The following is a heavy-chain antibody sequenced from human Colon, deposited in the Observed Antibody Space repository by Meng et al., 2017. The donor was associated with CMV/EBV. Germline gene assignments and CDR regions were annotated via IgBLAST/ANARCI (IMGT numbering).Heavy chain of an antibody. CDR1: GYTFSAYY. J-gene: IGHJ6*02. Sequence: ASVKVSCKASGYTFSAYYVLWIRQAPGQGLECMGWMNPNSGGTNYAQKFQGRVTMTRDTSISTAYMELSRLRSDDTAVYYCASQDIVVVPAALIRDYYYGMDVWGQGTTVTVSS. CDR2: MNPNSGGT. D-gene: IGHD2-2*01. CDR3: ASQDIVVVPAALIRDYYYGMDV. V-gene: IGHV1-2*02.